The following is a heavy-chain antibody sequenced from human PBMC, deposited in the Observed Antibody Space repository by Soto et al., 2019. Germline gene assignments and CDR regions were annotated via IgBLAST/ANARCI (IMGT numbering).Heavy chain of an antibody. CDR2: ISSSSSTI. D-gene: IGHD3-16*02. V-gene: IGHV3-48*02. CDR1: GFTFSSYS. CDR3: ARDYDYVWGSYRLTYYYYGMDV. Sequence: EVQLVESGGGLVQPGGSLRLSCAASGFTFSSYSMNWVRQAPGKGLEWVSYISSSSSTIYYADSVKGRFTISRDNAKNSLYLQMNSLRDEDTAVYYCARDYDYVWGSYRLTYYYYGMDVWGQGTTVTVSS. J-gene: IGHJ6*02.